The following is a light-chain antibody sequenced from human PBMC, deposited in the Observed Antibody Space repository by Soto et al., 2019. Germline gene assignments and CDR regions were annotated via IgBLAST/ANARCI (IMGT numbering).Light chain of an antibody. V-gene: IGKV1-5*03. CDR1: QTISSW. J-gene: IGKJ1*01. Sequence: DIQMTQSPSTLSASVGDTVTITCRASQTISSWLAWYQQKPGKAPKLLIYKASTLKRGVPSRFSGSGSGPEFTLTISSLQPDDFATYYCQQYNSYWTFGQGTKVDI. CDR2: KAS. CDR3: QQYNSYWT.